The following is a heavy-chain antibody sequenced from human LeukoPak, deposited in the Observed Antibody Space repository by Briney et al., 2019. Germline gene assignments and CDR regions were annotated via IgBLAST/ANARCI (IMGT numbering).Heavy chain of an antibody. CDR1: GFNSNDYV. Sequence: GGSLRLSCAASGFNSNDYVMSWVRQAPGKGLEWVSSISSSGRSLYYADSIKGRFNISRDNSKYILYLQMDSLRAEDTAIYYCATEVVYWGQGALVTVSS. V-gene: IGHV3-23*01. CDR2: ISSSGRSL. J-gene: IGHJ4*02. CDR3: ATEVVY.